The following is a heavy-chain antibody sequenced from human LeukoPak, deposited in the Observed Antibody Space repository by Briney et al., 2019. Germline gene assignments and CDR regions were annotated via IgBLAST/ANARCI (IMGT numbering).Heavy chain of an antibody. CDR2: IYTRGST. Sequence: SETLSLTCTVSGGSISSYYWSWIRQPAGKGLEGIGRIYTRGSTNYNPSLKSRVTISVDTSKNQFSLKLSSVTAADTAVYYCASLPLKVVWTNWYFDLWGRGTPVTVSS. CDR3: ASLPLKVVWTNWYFDL. J-gene: IGHJ2*01. D-gene: IGHD2-15*01. V-gene: IGHV4-4*07. CDR1: GGSISSYY.